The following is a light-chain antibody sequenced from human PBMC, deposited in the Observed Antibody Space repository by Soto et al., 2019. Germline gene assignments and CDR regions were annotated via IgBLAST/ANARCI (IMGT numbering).Light chain of an antibody. J-gene: IGKJ4*01. CDR1: QGIVNW. Sequence: DLQMTQSPSSVSASVGDRVTITCRASQGIVNWLAWYQQKPGTAPKLLISAASSLQTGVPSRFSGSGSGTDFTLTISTLQPEDFATYYCQQASSFPLTFGGGTNVEIK. V-gene: IGKV1-12*01. CDR3: QQASSFPLT. CDR2: AAS.